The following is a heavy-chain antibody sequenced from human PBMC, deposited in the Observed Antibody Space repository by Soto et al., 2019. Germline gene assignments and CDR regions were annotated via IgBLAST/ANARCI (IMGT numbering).Heavy chain of an antibody. CDR3: AKDYRRRPRCDGMGV. V-gene: IGHV3-30*18. J-gene: IGHJ6*02. CDR1: GFTFSSYG. Sequence: QVQLVESGGGVVQPGRSLRLSCAASGFTFSSYGMHWVRQAPGKGLEWVAVISYDGSNKYYADSVKGRLTISRDNSKNTLYLQRNSRRAEETAVYYGAKDYRRRPRCDGMGVWGQGTTVTVSS. D-gene: IGHD4-4*01. CDR2: ISYDGSNK.